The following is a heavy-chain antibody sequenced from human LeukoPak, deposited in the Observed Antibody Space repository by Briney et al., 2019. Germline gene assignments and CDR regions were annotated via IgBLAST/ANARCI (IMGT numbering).Heavy chain of an antibody. CDR2: IKQDGSEK. J-gene: IGHJ6*02. CDR3: ARVRGDIVVVPAALFYYYYGMDV. V-gene: IGHV3-7*01. Sequence: PGGSLRLSCAASGFTFSSYWMSWVRQAPGKGLEWVANIKQDGSEKYYVDSVKGRFTISRDNAKNSLYLQMNSLRAEDTAVYYCARVRGDIVVVPAALFYYYYGMDVWGQGTTVTVPS. D-gene: IGHD2-2*01. CDR1: GFTFSSYW.